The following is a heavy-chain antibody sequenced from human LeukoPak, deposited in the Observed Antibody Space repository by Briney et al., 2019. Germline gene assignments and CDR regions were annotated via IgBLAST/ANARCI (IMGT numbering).Heavy chain of an antibody. CDR3: ARAGVVEMATIGDY. J-gene: IGHJ4*02. CDR2: ISGSGGST. V-gene: IGHV3-23*01. Sequence: PGGSLRLSCAASGFTFSSYAMSWVRQAPGKGLEWVSAISGSGGSTYYADSVKGRFTISRDNSKNTLYLQMNSLRAEDTAVYYCARAGVVEMATIGDYWGQGTLVTVSS. CDR1: GFTFSSYA. D-gene: IGHD5-24*01.